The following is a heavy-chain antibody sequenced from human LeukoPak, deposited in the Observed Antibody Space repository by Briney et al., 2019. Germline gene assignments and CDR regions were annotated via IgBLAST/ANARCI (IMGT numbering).Heavy chain of an antibody. D-gene: IGHD3-22*01. J-gene: IGHJ4*02. V-gene: IGHV3-30*04. Sequence: GGSLRLSCAASGFTFSSYAMHWVRQAPGKGLEWVAVISDDGTKKYYADSVKGRFTISRDNSKNTLYLQMNSLRAEDTAVYYCARDRSSPLPRYDSSGYYYDPSYYFDYWGQGTLVTVSS. CDR1: GFTFSSYA. CDR2: ISDDGTKK. CDR3: ARDRSSPLPRYDSSGYYYDPSYYFDY.